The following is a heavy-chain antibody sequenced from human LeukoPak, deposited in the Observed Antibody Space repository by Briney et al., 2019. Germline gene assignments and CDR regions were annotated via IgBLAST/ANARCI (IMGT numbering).Heavy chain of an antibody. Sequence: KPGGSLSLPCAASGFTFSDYYMSWLRQAPGKGLEWVSYISSSGSTIYYADSVKGRFTISRDNAKNSLYLQMNSLRAEDTAVYYCARDSGSYSYYFDYWGQGTLVTVSS. CDR3: ARDSGSYSYYFDY. CDR2: ISSSGSTI. D-gene: IGHD1-26*01. CDR1: GFTFSDYY. V-gene: IGHV3-11*04. J-gene: IGHJ4*02.